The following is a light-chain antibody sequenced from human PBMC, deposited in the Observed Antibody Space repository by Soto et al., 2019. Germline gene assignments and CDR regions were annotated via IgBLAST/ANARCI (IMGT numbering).Light chain of an antibody. CDR2: LNSDGSH. J-gene: IGLJ1*01. CDR1: SGHSSYA. CDR3: QTWGTGIHV. Sequence: QLVLTQSPSASASLGASVKLTCTLSSGHSSYAIAWHQQQPEKGPGYLMKLNSDGSHSKGDGIPDRFSGSSSGAERYLIISSLQSEDEADYYCQTWGTGIHVFGTGTKVTVL. V-gene: IGLV4-69*01.